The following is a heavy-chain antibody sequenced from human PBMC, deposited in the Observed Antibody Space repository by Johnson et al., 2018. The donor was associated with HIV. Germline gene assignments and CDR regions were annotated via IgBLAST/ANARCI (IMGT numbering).Heavy chain of an antibody. CDR1: GLSFNTAW. D-gene: IGHD3-22*01. CDR2: IYSGGST. Sequence: VQLVESGGGLVWPGGSLRLSCATSGLSFNTAWMSWVRQAPGKGLEWVSVIYSGGSTYYADSVKGRFTISRDNSKNTLYLQMNSLRAEDTAVYYCARERDDSSGYYYHDAVDVWGQGTVVTVSS. CDR3: ARERDDSSGYYYHDAVDV. V-gene: IGHV3-66*01. J-gene: IGHJ3*01.